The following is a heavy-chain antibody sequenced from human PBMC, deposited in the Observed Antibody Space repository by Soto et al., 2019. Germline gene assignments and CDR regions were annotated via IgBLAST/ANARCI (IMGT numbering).Heavy chain of an antibody. D-gene: IGHD3-10*01. CDR2: LVPGSATA. CDR1: GGTLNSYT. Sequence: VELVQSGAEVKKPGSSVKVSCKTAGGTLNSYTIGWVRQAPGQGLEWMGGLVPGSATANYAQKFQGRVAISAEESTGTASMELCSLRSEDTAVYYCASRYYLPLPAGYWYFDLWGRGTLITVTS. V-gene: IGHV1-69*01. CDR3: ASRYYLPLPAGYWYFDL. J-gene: IGHJ2*01.